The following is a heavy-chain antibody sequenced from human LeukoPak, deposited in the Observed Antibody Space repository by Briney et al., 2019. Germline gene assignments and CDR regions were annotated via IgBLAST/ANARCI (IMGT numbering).Heavy chain of an antibody. CDR2: IKEDGSEK. CDR1: GFTFSSYW. CDR3: ARPAGYVLYYNGLDV. Sequence: GGSLRLSCVASGFTFSSYWMSWVRQAPGKGLEWVANIKEDGSEKYYVDSVKGRVTISRDNAKNSLSLQMNTLRAEDTAVYYCARPAGYVLYYNGLDVWGQGTTVTVSS. J-gene: IGHJ6*02. V-gene: IGHV3-7*01. D-gene: IGHD5-12*01.